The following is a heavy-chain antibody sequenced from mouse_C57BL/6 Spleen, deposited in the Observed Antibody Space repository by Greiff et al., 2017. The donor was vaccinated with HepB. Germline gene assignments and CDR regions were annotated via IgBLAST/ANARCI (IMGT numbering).Heavy chain of an antibody. J-gene: IGHJ2*01. Sequence: EVMLVESGGGLVKPGGSLKLSCAASGFTFSDYGMHWVRQAPEKGLEWVAYISSGSSTIYYADTVKGRFTISRDNTKNTLFLQMTSLRSEDTAMYYCAREYYYGGGYFDYWGQGTTRTVSS. CDR1: GFTFSDYG. CDR2: ISSGSSTI. V-gene: IGHV5-17*01. D-gene: IGHD1-1*01. CDR3: AREYYYGGGYFDY.